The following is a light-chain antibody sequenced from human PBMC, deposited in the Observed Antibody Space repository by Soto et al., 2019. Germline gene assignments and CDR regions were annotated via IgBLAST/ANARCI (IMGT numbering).Light chain of an antibody. CDR3: PQYTSYSRA. V-gene: IGKV1-13*02. Sequence: AIQMTQSPSSLSASVGDRVTITCRASQGIRNDLGWYQQKPGKVPKLLIYDASNLVSGVPSRFSGSGAGTDFTLTSCGLQPDDFTTNYWPQYTSYSRAFGQGSKVDIK. J-gene: IGKJ1*01. CDR2: DAS. CDR1: QGIRND.